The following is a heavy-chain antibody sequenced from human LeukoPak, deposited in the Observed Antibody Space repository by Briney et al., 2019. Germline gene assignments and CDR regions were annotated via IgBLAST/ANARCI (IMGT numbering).Heavy chain of an antibody. CDR3: ATEGGGITFGGVIVRPDY. J-gene: IGHJ4*02. CDR1: GYTFTGYY. V-gene: IGHV1-2*06. Sequence: ASVKVSCKASGYTFTGYYMHWVRQAPGQGLEGMGRITPNSGGTNYAKKFQGRVNITRDASISTDYMEMSRLRSDDTAVYYCATEGGGITFGGVIVRPDYWGQGTLVTVSS. D-gene: IGHD3-16*02. CDR2: ITPNSGGT.